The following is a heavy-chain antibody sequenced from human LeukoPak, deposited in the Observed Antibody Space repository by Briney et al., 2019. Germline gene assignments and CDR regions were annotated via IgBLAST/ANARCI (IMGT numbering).Heavy chain of an antibody. V-gene: IGHV4-39*01. D-gene: IGHD6-19*01. CDR1: GGSISSSSYY. CDR2: IYYSGST. Sequence: SETLSLTCTVSGGSISSSSYYWGWIRQSPGKGLEWIGSIYYSGSTYYNPSLKSRVTISVDTSKNQFSLKLSSVTAADTAVYYCAVMAGSHYYGTDVWGQGTTVTVSS. CDR3: AVMAGSHYYGTDV. J-gene: IGHJ6*02.